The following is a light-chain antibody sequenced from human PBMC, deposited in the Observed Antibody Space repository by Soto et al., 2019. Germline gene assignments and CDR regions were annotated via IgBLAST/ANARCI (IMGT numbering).Light chain of an antibody. CDR3: HQLNTSPFT. CDR1: QGVTSY. J-gene: IGKJ3*01. Sequence: IQLTQSPSSLSASVGDRVTITCRASQGVTSYLAWYQQKPGKAPKLLIYAASTLQSGVPSRFSGSRSVTDFTRTISILQDDHLATYYCHQLNTSPFTFGPGAKVEIK. V-gene: IGKV1-9*01. CDR2: AAS.